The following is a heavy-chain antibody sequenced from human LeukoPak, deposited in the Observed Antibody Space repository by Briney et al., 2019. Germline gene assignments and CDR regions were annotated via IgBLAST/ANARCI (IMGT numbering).Heavy chain of an antibody. V-gene: IGHV3-21*04. J-gene: IGHJ4*02. D-gene: IGHD5-12*01. CDR1: GFTFNSYS. CDR3: ASFQWLRYFDS. Sequence: GGSLRLSCAASGFTFNSYSMNWVRQAPGKGLEWVSSISSSSSYISYADSVKGRFTISRDNAKNSLFLQMNSLRAEDTAVYFCASFQWLRYFDSWGQGTLVTVSS. CDR2: ISSSSSYI.